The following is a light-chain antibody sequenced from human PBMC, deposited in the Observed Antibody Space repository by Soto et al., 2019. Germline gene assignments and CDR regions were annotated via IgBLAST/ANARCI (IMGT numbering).Light chain of an antibody. CDR2: GAS. CDR1: QSVSSSY. J-gene: IGKJ1*01. Sequence: ESVLTQSPGTLSLSPGERAALSCRASQSVSSSYLAWHQQKPGQAPRLLIYGASSRATGIPDRFSGSGSGTDFTLTISRLEPEDFAVYYCQQYGSSPTFGQGTKVDIK. CDR3: QQYGSSPT. V-gene: IGKV3-20*01.